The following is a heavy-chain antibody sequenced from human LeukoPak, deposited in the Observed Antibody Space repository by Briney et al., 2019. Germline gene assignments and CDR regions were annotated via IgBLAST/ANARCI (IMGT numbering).Heavy chain of an antibody. J-gene: IGHJ4*02. V-gene: IGHV3-30*02. CDR3: AKEGGEMATIYFDY. CDR1: GFTFSSYG. CDR2: IRYDGSNK. D-gene: IGHD5-24*01. Sequence: GGSLRLSCAASGFTFSSYGMHWVRQAPGKGLEWVAFIRYDGSNKYYADSVKGRFTISRDNSKNTLYLQMNSLRAEDTAVYYCAKEGGEMATIYFDYWGQGTLVTVSS.